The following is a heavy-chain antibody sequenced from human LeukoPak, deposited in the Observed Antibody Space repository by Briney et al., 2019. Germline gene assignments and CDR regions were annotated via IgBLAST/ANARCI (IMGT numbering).Heavy chain of an antibody. CDR3: AVRAWELQHGYFEH. V-gene: IGHV4-34*01. CDR1: GGSFSGDY. CDR2: INHSGST. Sequence: PSETLSVTCAVYGGSFSGDYWSCIRQPPGKGLEWIGEINHSGSTNYNPSLKSRVTISVDTSKNQFSLKLSSVTAADTAVYYCAVRAWELQHGYFEHWGQGTLVTVSS. D-gene: IGHD1-26*01. J-gene: IGHJ1*01.